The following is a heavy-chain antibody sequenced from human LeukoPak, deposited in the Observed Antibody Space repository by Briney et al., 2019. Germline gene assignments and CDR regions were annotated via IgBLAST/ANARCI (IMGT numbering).Heavy chain of an antibody. CDR1: VYTFTNYY. CDR3: ARATNFYYYYGMDV. J-gene: IGHJ6*02. V-gene: IGHV1-46*01. D-gene: IGHD1-26*01. CDR2: INPSSGAT. Sequence: GASVTVSFKPSVYTFTNYYIHWVGQAPGQGREWMGIINPSSGATNSAPKFHGRVTMTRDTSTSTVYMELSSQRSEDTAVYYCARATNFYYYYGMDVWGQGTTVTVSS.